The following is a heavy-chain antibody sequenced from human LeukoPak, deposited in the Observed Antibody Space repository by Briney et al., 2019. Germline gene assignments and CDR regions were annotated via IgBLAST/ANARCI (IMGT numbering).Heavy chain of an antibody. CDR2: IKSKTARGTT. Sequence: PGGSLRLCCAASGFTFSNAWMSLVRQAPGNVLELVGRIKSKTARGTTDYAAPVKGRFTISRDDSKNTLYLQMNSLKTEDTAVYYCTTPWGSYYHWGQGTLVTVSS. D-gene: IGHD1-26*01. CDR1: GFTFSNAW. J-gene: IGHJ4*02. CDR3: TTPWGSYYH. V-gene: IGHV3-15*01.